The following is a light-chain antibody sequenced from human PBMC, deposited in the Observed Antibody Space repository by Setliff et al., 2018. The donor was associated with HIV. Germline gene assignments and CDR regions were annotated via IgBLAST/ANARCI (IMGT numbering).Light chain of an antibody. Sequence: QSALAQPRSVSGSPGQKVTFSCTGSSSGVGASDYVSWYQQHPGKAPKLIIYDVRKRPSGVPDRFSGSKSGETASLTISGLQPEDEADYYCCSYAATYTDIFGTGTKVTVL. CDR3: CSYAATYTDI. V-gene: IGLV2-11*01. CDR1: SSGVGASDY. CDR2: DVR. J-gene: IGLJ1*01.